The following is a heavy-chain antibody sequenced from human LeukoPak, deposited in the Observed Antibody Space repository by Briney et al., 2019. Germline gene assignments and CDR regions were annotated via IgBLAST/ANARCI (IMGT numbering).Heavy chain of an antibody. CDR3: AKDLYDYGDYRFLGS. Sequence: GGSLRLSCAASGFTFSNYDLTWVRQAPGKGLEWVSTISGSGDRTDYSDSVKGRFTIYRDNAKDTLFLQMDSLRADYTAFYWAKDLYDYGDYRFLGSWGQGTLVTVSS. J-gene: IGHJ4*02. V-gene: IGHV3-23*01. CDR1: GFTFSNYD. CDR2: ISGSGDRT. D-gene: IGHD4-17*01.